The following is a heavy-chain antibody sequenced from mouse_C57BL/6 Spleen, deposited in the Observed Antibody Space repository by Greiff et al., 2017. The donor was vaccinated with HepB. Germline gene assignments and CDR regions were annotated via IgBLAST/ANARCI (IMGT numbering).Heavy chain of an antibody. CDR3: ARGPSHWYFDV. Sequence: QVQLQQPGAELVKPGASVQLSCKASGYTFTSYWMHWVKQRPGQGLEWIGMIHPNSGSTNYNEKFKSKATLTVDKSSSTAYMQLSSLTSEDSAVYYCARGPSHWYFDVWGTGTTVTVSS. V-gene: IGHV1-64*01. CDR1: GYTFTSYW. CDR2: IHPNSGST. J-gene: IGHJ1*03.